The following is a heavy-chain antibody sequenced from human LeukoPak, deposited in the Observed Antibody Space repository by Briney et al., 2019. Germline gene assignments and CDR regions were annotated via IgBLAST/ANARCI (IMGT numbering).Heavy chain of an antibody. V-gene: IGHV3-43D*03. D-gene: IGHD6-13*01. CDR1: GFTFDDYA. CDR2: ISWDGGST. Sequence: PGGSLRLSCAASGFTFDDYAMHWVRQAPGKGLEWVSLISWDGGSTYYADSVKGRFTISRDNSKNSLYLQMNSLRAEDTALYYCAKDIGAAAGMGGAFDIWGQGTMVTVSS. J-gene: IGHJ3*02. CDR3: AKDIGAAAGMGGAFDI.